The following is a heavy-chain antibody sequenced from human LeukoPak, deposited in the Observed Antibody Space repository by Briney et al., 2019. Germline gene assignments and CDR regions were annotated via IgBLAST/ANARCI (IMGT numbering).Heavy chain of an antibody. J-gene: IGHJ4*02. CDR3: AIVGGSYAY. V-gene: IGHV3-23*01. D-gene: IGHD1-26*01. CDR1: GFTFSGYA. Sequence: GRSLRLSCAASGFTFSGYALTWVRQAPGKGLEWVSTISGAGVSTYYADSVRGRFTISRDNSKNTLYLQMSSLRVDDTALYYCAIVGGSYAYWGQGTLVTVSS. CDR2: ISGAGVST.